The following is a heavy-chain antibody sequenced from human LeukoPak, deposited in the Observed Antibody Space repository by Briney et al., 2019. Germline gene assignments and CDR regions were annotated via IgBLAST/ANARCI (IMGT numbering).Heavy chain of an antibody. CDR2: INHSGST. D-gene: IGHD6-6*01. V-gene: IGHV4-34*01. CDR3: ARGRWLRSSLDY. Sequence: SETLALTCAVYGGSFSGYYWSWIRQPPGKGLEWIGEINHSGSTNYNPSLKSRVTISVDTSKNQFSLKLSSVTAADTAVYYCARGRWLRSSLDYWGQGTLVTVSS. J-gene: IGHJ4*02. CDR1: GGSFSGYY.